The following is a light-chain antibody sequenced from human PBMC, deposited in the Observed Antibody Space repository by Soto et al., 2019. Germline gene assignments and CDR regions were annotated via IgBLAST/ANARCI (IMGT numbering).Light chain of an antibody. CDR1: QSVLYSSNNKNY. V-gene: IGKV4-1*01. J-gene: IGKJ1*01. CDR2: WAS. CDR3: QQYYSTPPT. Sequence: DIVMTQSPDSLPVSLGERATINCKSSQSVLYSSNNKNYLAWYQQKPGQPPKLLIYWASTRESGVPDRFSGSGSGTDFTLTISSLQAEDVAVYYCQQYYSTPPTFGQGTKVDI.